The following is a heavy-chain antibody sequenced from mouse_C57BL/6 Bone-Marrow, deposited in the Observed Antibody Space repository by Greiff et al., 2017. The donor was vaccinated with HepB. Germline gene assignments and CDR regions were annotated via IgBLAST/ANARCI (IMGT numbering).Heavy chain of an antibody. CDR2: IDPENGDT. D-gene: IGHD1-3*01. CDR1: GFNIKDDY. Sequence: VQLQQSGAELVRPGASVKLSCTASGFNIKDDYMHWVKQRPEQGLEWIGWIDPENGDTEYASKFQGKATITADTSSNTAYLQLSSLTSEDTAVYYCTTPSFSSPYYFAYWGQGTTLTVSS. CDR3: TTPSFSSPYYFAY. V-gene: IGHV14-4*01. J-gene: IGHJ2*01.